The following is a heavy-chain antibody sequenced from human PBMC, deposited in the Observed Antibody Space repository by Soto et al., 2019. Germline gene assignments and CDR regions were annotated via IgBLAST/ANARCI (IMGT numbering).Heavy chain of an antibody. CDR3: AKDLTYCGSAPGSDYNPISEAY. J-gene: IGHJ4*02. Sequence: EVYLVESGGGLVQPGASLSLPCAASGFTFSSYWMTWVRQAPGKGLEWVANINQDGSEKYYVDSVRGRFSISRDNAKNSLSLQMSSLRAEDTAVYYCAKDLTYCGSAPGSDYNPISEAYWGQGTLVTVSS. CDR1: GFTFSSYW. V-gene: IGHV3-7*01. D-gene: IGHD3-10*01. CDR2: INQDGSEK.